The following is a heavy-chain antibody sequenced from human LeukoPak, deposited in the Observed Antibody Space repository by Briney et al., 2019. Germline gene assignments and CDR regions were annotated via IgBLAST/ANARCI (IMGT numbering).Heavy chain of an antibody. CDR3: AKGRGYSYGYFFDY. V-gene: IGHV3-23*01. CDR1: GFTFSSYA. J-gene: IGHJ4*02. D-gene: IGHD5-18*01. CDR2: INGGGGST. Sequence: GGSLRLSCAASGFTFSSYAMSWVRQAPGKGLDWVSSINGGGGSTYYADSVKGRFTISRDNSKKTLYLQMNSLRDEDTAVYYCAKGRGYSYGYFFDYWGQGTLVTVSS.